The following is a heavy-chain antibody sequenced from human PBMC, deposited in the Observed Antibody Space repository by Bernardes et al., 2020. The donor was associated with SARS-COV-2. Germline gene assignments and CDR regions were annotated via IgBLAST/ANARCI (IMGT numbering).Heavy chain of an antibody. CDR2: ISYDGSNK. CDR1: GFTFSSYA. D-gene: IGHD1-26*01. J-gene: IGHJ4*02. V-gene: IGHV3-30-3*01. CDR3: ASKGEIIDY. Sequence: GGSLRLSCAASGFTFSSYAMHWVRQAPGKGLEWVAVISYDGSNKYYADSVKGRFTISRDNSKNTLYLQMNSLRAEDTAVYYCASKGEIIDYWGQGTLVTVSS.